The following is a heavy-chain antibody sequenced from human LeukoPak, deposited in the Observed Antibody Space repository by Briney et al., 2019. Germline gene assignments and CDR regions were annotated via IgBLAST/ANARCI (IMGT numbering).Heavy chain of an antibody. D-gene: IGHD6-25*01. CDR3: ARVSQRLEGAPYFDY. Sequence: SETLSLTCTVSGGSISSALYHWGWIRQPPGKNLEWLGSVYYTGSTHNSPSLKSRVTISVDTSKNQFSLNLSSVTAADTAVYYCARVSQRLEGAPYFDYWGQGTLVTVSS. CDR1: GGSISSALYH. J-gene: IGHJ4*02. V-gene: IGHV4-39*07. CDR2: VYYTGST.